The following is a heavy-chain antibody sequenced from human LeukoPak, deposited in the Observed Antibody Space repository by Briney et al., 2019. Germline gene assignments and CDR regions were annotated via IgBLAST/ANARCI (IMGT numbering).Heavy chain of an antibody. J-gene: IGHJ4*02. CDR2: IIPIFGTT. CDR3: ARHDYYDSSGYRD. CDR1: GGTFSSYA. D-gene: IGHD3-22*01. Sequence: SVKVSCKASGGTFSSYAISWVRQAPGQGLEWMGRIIPIFGTTNYAQKFQGRVTITTDESTSTAYMELSSLRSEDTAVYYCARHDYYDSSGYRDWDQGTLVTVSS. V-gene: IGHV1-69*05.